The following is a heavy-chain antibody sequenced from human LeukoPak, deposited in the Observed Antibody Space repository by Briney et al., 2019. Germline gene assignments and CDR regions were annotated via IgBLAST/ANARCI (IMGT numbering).Heavy chain of an antibody. J-gene: IGHJ4*02. V-gene: IGHV3-21*01. CDR1: GITFSSYS. CDR3: ARDPRGDPPYYFDD. D-gene: IGHD3-16*01. CDR2: ISSSSDYI. Sequence: GGSLRLSCAASGITFSSYSMNWVRQAPGKGLEWASSISSSSDYIYYADSVRGRFTISRDNAKNSLYLQMNSLRAEDTAVYYCARDPRGDPPYYFDDWGQGTRVTVSS.